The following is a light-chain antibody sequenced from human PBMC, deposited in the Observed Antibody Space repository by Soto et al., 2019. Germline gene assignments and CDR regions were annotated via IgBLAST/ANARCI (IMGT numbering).Light chain of an antibody. CDR2: GAS. V-gene: IGKV3-20*01. J-gene: IGKJ2*01. CDR1: QRVSSSD. CDR3: QQYGSSRLYT. Sequence: EIVLTQSPGTLSLSPGDRATLSCSASQRVSSSDFAWYQQKAAQAPRLLIYGASSRTTGIPDRFRGSGFGTDFTLTISRREPEDFAVYYCQQYGSSRLYTLGQGTKLVI.